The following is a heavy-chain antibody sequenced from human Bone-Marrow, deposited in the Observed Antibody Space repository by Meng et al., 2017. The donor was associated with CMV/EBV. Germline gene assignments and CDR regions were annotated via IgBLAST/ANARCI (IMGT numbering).Heavy chain of an antibody. CDR2: IYYSGST. V-gene: IGHV4-34*01. D-gene: IGHD6-6*01. J-gene: IGHJ3*02. Sequence: GSLRPSCAVYGGSFSGYYWGWIRQPPGKGLEWIGSIYYSGSTYYNPSLKSRVTISVDTSKNQFSLKLSSVTAADTAVYYCARSPEIAAQEAFDIWGQGTMVTVSS. CDR1: GGSFSGYY. CDR3: ARSPEIAAQEAFDI.